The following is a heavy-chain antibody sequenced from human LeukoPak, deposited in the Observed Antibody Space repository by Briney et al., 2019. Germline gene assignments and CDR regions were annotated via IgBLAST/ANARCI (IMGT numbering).Heavy chain of an antibody. V-gene: IGHV4-59*01. Sequence: PSETLSLTCTVSGGSISPYYWSWIRQPPGKGLEWLGYIYYSGNTDYNPSLKSRVAISVDTPKNQFSLKLSSVTAADTAVYYCARSTGSTMFIDYWGQGTLVTVSS. J-gene: IGHJ4*02. CDR1: GGSISPYY. D-gene: IGHD3-10*02. CDR3: ARSTGSTMFIDY. CDR2: IYYSGNT.